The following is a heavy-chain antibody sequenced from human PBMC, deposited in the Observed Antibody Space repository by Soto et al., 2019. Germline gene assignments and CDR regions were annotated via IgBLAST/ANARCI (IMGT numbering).Heavy chain of an antibody. CDR3: ATVWGYCISTSCPVWEYGMDV. V-gene: IGHV1-24*01. D-gene: IGHD2-2*01. CDR1: GYTFTGYY. J-gene: IGHJ6*02. CDR2: FDPEDGET. Sequence: ASVKVSCKASGYTFTGYYMHWVRQAPGKGLEWTGGFDPEDGETIYAQKFQGRVTMTEDTSTDTAYMELSSLRSEDTAVYYCATVWGYCISTSCPVWEYGMDVWGQGTTVTVSS.